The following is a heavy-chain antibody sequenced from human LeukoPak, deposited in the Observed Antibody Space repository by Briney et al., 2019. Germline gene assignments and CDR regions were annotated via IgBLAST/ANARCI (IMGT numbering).Heavy chain of an antibody. J-gene: IGHJ4*02. D-gene: IGHD3-22*01. CDR2: IYYSGST. V-gene: IGHV4-39*07. CDR1: GGSISSNSYY. CDR3: ARGGPDYYDSSGYYVFDY. Sequence: SETLSLTCTVSGGSISSNSYYWGWIRQPPGKGLKWIGNIYYSGSTYYIPSLKSRVTISVDTSKNQFSLKLNSVTAAVPAVYYCARGGPDYYDSSGYYVFDYWGQGILVTVSS.